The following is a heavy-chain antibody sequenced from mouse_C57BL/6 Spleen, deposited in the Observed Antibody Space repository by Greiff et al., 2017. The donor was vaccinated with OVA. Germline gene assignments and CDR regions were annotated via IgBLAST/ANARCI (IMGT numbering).Heavy chain of an antibody. CDR2: ISNGGGST. CDR1: GFTFSDYY. Sequence: EVQLVESGGGLVQPGGSLKLSCAASGFTFSDYYMYWVRQTPEKRLEWVAYISNGGGSTYYPDTVKGRFTISRDNAKNTLYLQLSRLKSEDTAMYYCARQGHDMDYWGQGTSVTVSA. CDR3: ARQGHDMDY. J-gene: IGHJ4*01. V-gene: IGHV5-12*01.